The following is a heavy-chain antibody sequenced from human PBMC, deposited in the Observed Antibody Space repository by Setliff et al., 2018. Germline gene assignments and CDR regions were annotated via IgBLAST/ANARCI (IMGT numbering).Heavy chain of an antibody. CDR2: IYYSGST. CDR3: AGEWADKWELLGPFDY. D-gene: IGHD1-26*01. J-gene: IGHJ4*02. V-gene: IGHV4-39*07. Sequence: SETLSLTCTVSGGSISSSSYYWGWIRQPPGKGREWIGSIYYSGSTYYTPSLKSRVTISVDTSKNQFSLKLSSVTAADTAVYYCAGEWADKWELLGPFDYWGQGTLVTVSS. CDR1: GGSISSSSYY.